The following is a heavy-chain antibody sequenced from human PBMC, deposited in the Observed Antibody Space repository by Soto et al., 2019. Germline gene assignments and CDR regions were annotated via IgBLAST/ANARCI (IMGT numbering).Heavy chain of an antibody. CDR2: IYHSGST. J-gene: IGHJ6*02. V-gene: IGHV4-4*02. D-gene: IGHD6-6*01. CDR3: ASRYSSSNYYYYGMDV. CDR1: GGAISSSNW. Sequence: QVQLQESGPGLVKPSGTLSLTCAVSGGAISSSNWWSWVRQPPGKGLEWIGEIYHSGSTNYNPSLKSRVTISVDKSKNQFSLKLSSVTAADTAVYYCASRYSSSNYYYYGMDVWGQGTTVTVSS.